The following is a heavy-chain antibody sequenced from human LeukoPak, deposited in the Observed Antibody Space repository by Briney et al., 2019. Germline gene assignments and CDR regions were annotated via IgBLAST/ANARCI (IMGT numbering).Heavy chain of an antibody. V-gene: IGHV3-30*18. CDR2: ISYDGSNK. J-gene: IGHJ4*02. D-gene: IGHD2-2*01. CDR3: AKDYAYQQLCNDY. CDR1: GFTLSSYG. Sequence: PGRSLRLSCAASGFTLSSYGMHWVRQAPGKGLEWVAVISYDGSNKYYADSVKGRLTISRDNSKNTLYLQMNSLRAEDTAVYYCAKDYAYQQLCNDYWDQGTLVTVSS.